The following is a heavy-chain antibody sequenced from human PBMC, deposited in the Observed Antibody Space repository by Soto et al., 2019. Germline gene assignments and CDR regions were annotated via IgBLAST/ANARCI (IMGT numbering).Heavy chain of an antibody. J-gene: IGHJ4*02. CDR3: ARDQDTFGKAVFAS. CDR1: GFTLSSRW. CDR2: IQPDGSTT. V-gene: IGHV3-74*01. D-gene: IGHD3-16*01. Sequence: EVQLVESGGGLVQPGGSLRLSCVVSGFTLSSRWMHWVRQTPGKGLVWVSRIQPDGSTTNYADAVKGRFTISRDNAKNTVYLHMNSLRPEDTAMYYCARDQDTFGKAVFASWGQGTLVTVSS.